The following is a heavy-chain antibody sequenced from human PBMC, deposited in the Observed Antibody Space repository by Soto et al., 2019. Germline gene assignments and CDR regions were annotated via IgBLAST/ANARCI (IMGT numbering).Heavy chain of an antibody. CDR2: INPSGGST. J-gene: IGHJ5*02. Sequence: ASVKVSCKASGYTFTSYYMHWVRQAPGQGLEWMGIINPSGGSTSYAQKFQGRVTMTRDTSTSTVYMELSSLRSEDTAVYYCARRVPAGYYGSGSRSNWFDPWGQGTLVTAPQ. V-gene: IGHV1-46*03. CDR3: ARRVPAGYYGSGSRSNWFDP. CDR1: GYTFTSYY. D-gene: IGHD3-10*01.